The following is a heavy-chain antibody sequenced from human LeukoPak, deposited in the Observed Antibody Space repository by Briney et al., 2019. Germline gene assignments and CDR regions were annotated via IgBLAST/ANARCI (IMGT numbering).Heavy chain of an antibody. V-gene: IGHV4-4*07. CDR1: GGPISSYY. CDR3: AGRDY. Sequence: PSETLSLTCTVSGGPISSYYWSWIRQPAGKGLEWIGRVYTSGSTNYNPSFRSRVTMPVDTSKNQLSLKLSSVTAADTAVYYCAGRDYWGQGTLVTVSS. D-gene: IGHD1-26*01. J-gene: IGHJ4*02. CDR2: VYTSGST.